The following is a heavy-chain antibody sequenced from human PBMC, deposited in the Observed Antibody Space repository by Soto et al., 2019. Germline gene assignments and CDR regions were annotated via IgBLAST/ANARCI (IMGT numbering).Heavy chain of an antibody. V-gene: IGHV1-2*02. Sequence: QVQLLQSGAEVRKPGASVKVSCKASGYKFTDYSIQWVRQAPGQGLEWVVRISHNNGGTNYARKFQGRVTRTMDTSNSTSYVEFNRLRSDDTAVYYCAKSLGFEETRKNGMDVWGQGTTVTV. CDR1: GYKFTDYS. J-gene: IGHJ6*02. CDR3: AKSLGFEETRKNGMDV. CDR2: ISHNNGGT. D-gene: IGHD3-10*01.